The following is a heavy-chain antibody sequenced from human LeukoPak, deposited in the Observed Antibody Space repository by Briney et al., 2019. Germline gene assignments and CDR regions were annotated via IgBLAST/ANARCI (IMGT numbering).Heavy chain of an antibody. CDR3: AREWEYDSSGYYS. J-gene: IGHJ4*02. Sequence: ASVKVSCKASGYTFTGYYMHWVRQAPGQGLEWMGIINTSGGSTSYAQKFQGRVTMTRDMSTSTVYMELSSLGSEDTAVYYCAREWEYDSSGYYSWGQGTLVTVSS. D-gene: IGHD3-22*01. CDR1: GYTFTGYY. V-gene: IGHV1-46*01. CDR2: INTSGGST.